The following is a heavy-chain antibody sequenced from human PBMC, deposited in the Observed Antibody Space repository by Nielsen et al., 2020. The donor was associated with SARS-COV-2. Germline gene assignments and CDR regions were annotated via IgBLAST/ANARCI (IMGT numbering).Heavy chain of an antibody. CDR2: ISYDGSNK. CDR3: AGRHVLLWFGEANWFDP. CDR1: GFTFSSYG. D-gene: IGHD3-10*01. Sequence: GGSLRLSCAASGFTFSSYGMHWVRQAPGKGLEWVAVISYDGSNKYYADSVKGRFTISRDNSKNTLYLQMNSLRAEDTAVYYCAGRHVLLWFGEANWFDPWGQGTLVTVSS. V-gene: IGHV3-30*03. J-gene: IGHJ5*02.